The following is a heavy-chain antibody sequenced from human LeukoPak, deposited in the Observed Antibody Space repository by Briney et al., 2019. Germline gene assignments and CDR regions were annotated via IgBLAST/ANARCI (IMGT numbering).Heavy chain of an antibody. CDR3: ARDIGGGMVRILYYFDY. CDR1: GFTFSSYW. J-gene: IGHJ4*02. CDR2: IKQDGSEK. Sequence: TGGSLRLSCAASGFTFSSYWMSWVRQAPGKGLEWVANIKQDGSEKYCVDSVKGRFTISRDSAKNSLYLQMNSLRAEDTAVYYCARDIGGGMVRILYYFDYWGQGTLVTVSS. D-gene: IGHD3-10*01. V-gene: IGHV3-7*01.